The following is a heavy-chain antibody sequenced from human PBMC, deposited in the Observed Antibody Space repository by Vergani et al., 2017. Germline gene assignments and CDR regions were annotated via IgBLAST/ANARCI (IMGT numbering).Heavy chain of an antibody. CDR2: MSENSKTK. Sequence: EAQLMQSGGGLVQPGGSVRLSCAASGFTFSSFGMDWIRQAPGKGLEWVSYMSENSKTKYYADSVKGRFTISRDNSKNTLYLQMNSLRAEDTAVYYCARDANYGDYWGQGTLVTVSS. CDR3: ARDANYGDY. J-gene: IGHJ4*02. V-gene: IGHV3-48*01. D-gene: IGHD4/OR15-4a*01. CDR1: GFTFSSFG.